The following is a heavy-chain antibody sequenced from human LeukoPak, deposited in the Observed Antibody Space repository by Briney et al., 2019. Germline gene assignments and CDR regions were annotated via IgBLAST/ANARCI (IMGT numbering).Heavy chain of an antibody. V-gene: IGHV1-3*01. CDR3: ARGECSSGWYRSRIFDY. D-gene: IGHD6-19*01. Sequence: ASVKVSCKASGYTFTSYAMHWVRQAPGQRLEWMGWINAGNGNTKYSQKFQGRVTITRDTSASTAYMELSSLRSEDTAVYYCARGECSSGWYRSRIFDYWGQGTLVTVSS. CDR2: INAGNGNT. CDR1: GYTFTSYA. J-gene: IGHJ4*02.